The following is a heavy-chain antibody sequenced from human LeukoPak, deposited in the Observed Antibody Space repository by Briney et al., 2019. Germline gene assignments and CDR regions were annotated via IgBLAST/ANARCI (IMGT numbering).Heavy chain of an antibody. CDR1: GFTFSSYW. Sequence: GGSLRLSCAASGFTFSSYWMTWVRQAPGKGPEWVASIKQDGTEKYYVDSVTGRFTISRDNAKNSLFLQMNSLRAEDTAVYYCARMSSSSWYVCDYWGRGTLVTVSS. CDR2: IKQDGTEK. CDR3: ARMSSSSWYVCDY. D-gene: IGHD6-13*01. J-gene: IGHJ4*02. V-gene: IGHV3-7*01.